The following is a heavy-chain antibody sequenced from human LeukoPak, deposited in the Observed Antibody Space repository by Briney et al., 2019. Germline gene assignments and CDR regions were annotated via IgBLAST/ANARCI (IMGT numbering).Heavy chain of an antibody. CDR2: IIPIFGTA. V-gene: IGHV1-69*13. J-gene: IGHJ3*02. CDR1: GGTFSSYA. D-gene: IGHD2-21*02. Sequence: ASVKVSCKASGGTFSSYAISWVRQAPGQGLEWMGGIIPIFGTANYAQKFQGRVTITADESTSTAYMELSSLRSEDTAVYYCARNGVVTAIAFDIWGQGTMVTVSS. CDR3: ARNGVVTAIAFDI.